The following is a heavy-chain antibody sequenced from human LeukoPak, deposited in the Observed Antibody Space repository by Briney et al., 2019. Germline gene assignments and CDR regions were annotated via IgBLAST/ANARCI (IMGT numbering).Heavy chain of an antibody. V-gene: IGHV3-74*01. J-gene: IGHJ3*02. Sequence: PGGSLRLSCAASGFTFSSYWMHWVRQAPGKGLVWVSRINTDGSSTSYADSVKGRFTISRDNAKNTLYLQMSSLRAEDTAVYYCCVSEGMAFDIWGQGTMVTVSS. D-gene: IGHD6-13*01. CDR1: GFTFSSYW. CDR3: CVSEGMAFDI. CDR2: INTDGSST.